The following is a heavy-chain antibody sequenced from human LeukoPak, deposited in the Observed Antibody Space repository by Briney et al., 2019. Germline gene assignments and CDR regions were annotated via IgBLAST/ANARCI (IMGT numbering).Heavy chain of an antibody. V-gene: IGHV4-59*08. CDR2: LYYSGST. D-gene: IGHD4-23*01. CDR1: GDSIRSYY. Sequence: PSETLSLTCTVSGDSIRSYYWSWIRQPPGKGLEWIGYLYYSGSTNYNPSLKSRVTISVDTSKNQFSLKLSSVTAADTAVYYCARHVTTVVTRNWFDPWGQGTLVTVSS. CDR3: ARHVTTVVTRNWFDP. J-gene: IGHJ5*02.